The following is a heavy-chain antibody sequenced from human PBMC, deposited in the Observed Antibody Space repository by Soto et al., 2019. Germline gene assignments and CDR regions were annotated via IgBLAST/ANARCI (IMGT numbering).Heavy chain of an antibody. CDR3: AKDRRVYGSGRPLDY. D-gene: IGHD3-10*01. V-gene: IGHV3-23*01. Sequence: RGGSLRLSCTASGFTVSSDAMSWLRQDRVKGLEWVSAISGSGGSTYYADSVKGRFTISRDNSKNTLYLQMNSLRAEDTAVYYCAKDRRVYGSGRPLDYWGQGTLVTVSS. CDR1: GFTVSSDA. CDR2: ISGSGGST. J-gene: IGHJ4*02.